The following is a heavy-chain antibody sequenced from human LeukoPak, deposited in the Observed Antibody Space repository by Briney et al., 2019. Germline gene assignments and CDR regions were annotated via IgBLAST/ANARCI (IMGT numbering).Heavy chain of an antibody. CDR1: GFTFDDYA. V-gene: IGHV3-43*02. CDR3: AKDRSVGEYYYYMDV. CDR2: ISGYGGST. Sequence: GGSLRLSCAASGFTFDDYAMHWVRQAPGKGLEWVSLISGYGGSTYYADSVKGRFTISRDNSKNSLYLQMNSLRTEDTALYYCAKDRSVGEYYYYMDVWGKGTTVTVSS. J-gene: IGHJ6*03. D-gene: IGHD3-16*01.